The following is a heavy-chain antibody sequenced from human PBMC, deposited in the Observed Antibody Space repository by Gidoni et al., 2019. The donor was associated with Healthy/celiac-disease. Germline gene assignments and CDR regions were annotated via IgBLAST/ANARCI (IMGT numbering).Heavy chain of an antibody. Sequence: QVQLQQWGAGLLKPSDTLSLTYAVYGGSFSRYYWSWIRQPPGKGLEWIGEITHSGSTNYNPSLKSRVTRSVDTSKNQFTLKLSSVTAADTAVYYCARGYDYVWGSYRLGAFDIWGQGTMVTVSS. V-gene: IGHV4-34*01. CDR2: ITHSGST. J-gene: IGHJ3*02. D-gene: IGHD3-16*02. CDR1: GGSFSRYY. CDR3: ARGYDYVWGSYRLGAFDI.